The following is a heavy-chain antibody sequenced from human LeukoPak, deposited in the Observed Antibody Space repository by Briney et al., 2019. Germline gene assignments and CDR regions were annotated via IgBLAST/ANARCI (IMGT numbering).Heavy chain of an antibody. V-gene: IGHV3-64*01. J-gene: IGHJ4*02. CDR2: ISSDGLST. Sequence: GGSLILSCSASEFKFYTYGMHWVRQTPGKGVEYVSGISSDGLSTYYANSVKGRFTISRDNAKNTLYLQMGSLKTEDMAVYYCARSTDGSAHFDYWGQGTLVTVFS. D-gene: IGHD1-1*01. CDR1: EFKFYTYG. CDR3: ARSTDGSAHFDY.